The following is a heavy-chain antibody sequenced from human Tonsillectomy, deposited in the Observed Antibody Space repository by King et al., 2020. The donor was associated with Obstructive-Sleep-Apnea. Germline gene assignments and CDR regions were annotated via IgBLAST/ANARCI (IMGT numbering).Heavy chain of an antibody. Sequence: QLVQSGSELRKPGASVKVSCKASGYTLTTYTMHWVRQAPGQGLEWMGWINTKTGNPTYAQGFTGRFVFSLDTSVSTAYLHISSLKAEDTAVYYCAREGLGYCSGGSCIYYYGMDVWGQGTTVTVSS. J-gene: IGHJ6*02. CDR1: GYTLTTYT. V-gene: IGHV7-4-1*02. CDR2: INTKTGNP. CDR3: AREGLGYCSGGSCIYYYGMDV. D-gene: IGHD2-15*01.